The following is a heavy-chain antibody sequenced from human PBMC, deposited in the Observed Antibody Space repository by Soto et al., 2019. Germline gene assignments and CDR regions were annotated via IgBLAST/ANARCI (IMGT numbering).Heavy chain of an antibody. D-gene: IGHD1-1*01. Sequence: PGGSLRLSCAASGFTFSSYSMNWVRQAPGKGLEWVSSISSSSSYIYYADSVKGRFTISRDNAKNSLYLQMNSLRSEDTAVYYCATDLGAWEQLNYWGQGTLVTVSS. V-gene: IGHV3-21*04. CDR2: ISSSSSYI. CDR3: ATDLGAWEQLNY. CDR1: GFTFSSYS. J-gene: IGHJ4*02.